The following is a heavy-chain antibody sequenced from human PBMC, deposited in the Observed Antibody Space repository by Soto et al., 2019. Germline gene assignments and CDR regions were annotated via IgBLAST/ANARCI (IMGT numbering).Heavy chain of an antibody. V-gene: IGHV3-9*01. D-gene: IGHD6-13*01. CDR3: AKDMGAAAIDY. CDR2: ISWNGLNM. Sequence: PGGSLRLFCAASGFIFDDFVMHWVRQGPGKGLEWVSSISWNGLNMNYADSVKGRFTISRDNAKNSLFLQMNSLRVEDTALYFCAKDMGAAAIDYWGQGTLVTVS. J-gene: IGHJ4*02. CDR1: GFIFDDFV.